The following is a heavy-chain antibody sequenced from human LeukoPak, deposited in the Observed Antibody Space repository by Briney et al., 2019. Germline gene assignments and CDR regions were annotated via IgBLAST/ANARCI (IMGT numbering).Heavy chain of an antibody. Sequence: NASESLSLTCAVYGGSFSGCYWSWIRQPPGKGLEWIGEINHSGSTNYNPSLKSRVTISVDTSKNQFSLKLSSVTAADTAVYYCARDPPWSGRPFDHWGQGTLVTVSS. CDR2: INHSGST. CDR1: GGSFSGCY. V-gene: IGHV4-34*01. CDR3: ARDPPWSGRPFDH. D-gene: IGHD3-3*01. J-gene: IGHJ4*02.